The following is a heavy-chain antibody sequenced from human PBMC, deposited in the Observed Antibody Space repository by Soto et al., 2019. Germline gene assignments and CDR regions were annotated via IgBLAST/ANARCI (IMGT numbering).Heavy chain of an antibody. CDR1: GFTFSSYS. V-gene: IGHV3-21*01. CDR2: ISSSSSYI. D-gene: IGHD3-16*02. Sequence: GGSLRLSCAASGFTFSSYSMNWVRQAPGKGLEWVSSISSSSSYIYYADSVKGRFTISRDNAKNSLYLQMNSLRAEDTAVYYCARDQSLYVWGSYRFPQYFDYWGQGTLVTVSS. CDR3: ARDQSLYVWGSYRFPQYFDY. J-gene: IGHJ4*02.